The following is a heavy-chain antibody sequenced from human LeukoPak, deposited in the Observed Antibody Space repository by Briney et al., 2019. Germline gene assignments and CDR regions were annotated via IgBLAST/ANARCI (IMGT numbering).Heavy chain of an antibody. D-gene: IGHD1-26*01. CDR2: INWNGGST. J-gene: IGHJ4*02. CDR1: GFTFDDYG. V-gene: IGHV3-20*04. Sequence: PGGSLRLSCAASGFTFDDYGMSWVRQAPGKGLEWVSGINWNGGSTGYADSVKGRFTISRDNAKNSLYLQMNSLRAEDTALYYCARALSWVGAKMFYFDYWGQGTLVTVSS. CDR3: ARALSWVGAKMFYFDY.